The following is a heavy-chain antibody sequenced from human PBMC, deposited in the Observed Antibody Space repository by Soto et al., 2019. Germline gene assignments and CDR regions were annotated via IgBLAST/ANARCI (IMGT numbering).Heavy chain of an antibody. V-gene: IGHV4-4*07. Sequence: SETLSLTCTVSGGAISGYYRTWIRQSAGKGLEWIGRIYSSGGTKYNPSLHSRVTMSLDTSKNQFSLRLTSVTAADTAVYYCVRGQRFSDSFDPWGQGTLVTVSS. CDR3: VRGQRFSDSFDP. CDR2: IYSSGGT. CDR1: GGAISGYY. D-gene: IGHD3-3*01. J-gene: IGHJ5*02.